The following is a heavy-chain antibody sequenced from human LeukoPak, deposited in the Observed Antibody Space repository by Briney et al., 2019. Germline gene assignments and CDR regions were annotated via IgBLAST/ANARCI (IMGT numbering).Heavy chain of an antibody. CDR3: ARELWNGGGYDFGY. V-gene: IGHV1-18*01. D-gene: IGHD5-12*01. CDR2: ISAYNGNT. Sequence: GASVKVSRKASGYTFTSYDINWVRQAPGQGLEWMGWISAYNGNTNYAQKLQGRVTMTTDTSTSTAYMELRSLRSDDTAVYYCARELWNGGGYDFGYWGQGTLVTVSS. J-gene: IGHJ4*02. CDR1: GYTFTSYD.